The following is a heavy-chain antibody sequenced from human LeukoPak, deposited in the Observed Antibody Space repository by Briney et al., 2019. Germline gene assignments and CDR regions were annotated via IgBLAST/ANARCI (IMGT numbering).Heavy chain of an antibody. CDR3: ARRCSSTSCYYV. Sequence: SETLSLTCTVSGGSISSHYWSWIRQPPGKGLEWIGYIYYSGSTNYNPSLKSRVTISVDTSKNQFSLKLSSVTAADTAVYYCARRCSSTSCYYVWGQGTLVTVSS. CDR1: GGSISSHY. CDR2: IYYSGST. V-gene: IGHV4-59*08. D-gene: IGHD2-2*01. J-gene: IGHJ4*02.